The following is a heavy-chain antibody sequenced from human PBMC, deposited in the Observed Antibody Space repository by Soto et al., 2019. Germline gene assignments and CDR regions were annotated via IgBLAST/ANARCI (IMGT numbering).Heavy chain of an antibody. CDR2: IYHSGST. Sequence: SETLSLTCAVSSGSISSSNWWSWVRQPPGKGLEWIGEIYHSGSTNYNPSLKSRVTISVDKSKNQFSLKLSSVTAADTAVYYCARGGGYCSSTSCSPYNWFDPWGQGTLVTVSS. J-gene: IGHJ5*02. CDR1: SGSISSSNW. D-gene: IGHD2-2*01. CDR3: ARGGGYCSSTSCSPYNWFDP. V-gene: IGHV4-4*02.